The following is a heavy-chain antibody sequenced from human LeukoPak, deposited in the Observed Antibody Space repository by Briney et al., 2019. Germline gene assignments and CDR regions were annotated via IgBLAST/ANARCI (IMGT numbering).Heavy chain of an antibody. D-gene: IGHD3-22*01. CDR1: GGSISSSSYY. CDR3: ARESYYDSSGYLLRYVDY. CDR2: IYTSENT. J-gene: IGHJ4*02. V-gene: IGHV4-39*07. Sequence: PSETLPLTCTVSGGSISSSSYYWGWIRQPPGKGLEWIGRIYTSENTNYNPNPSLKSRVTISVDTSKNQFSLKLSSVTAADTAVYYCARESYYDSSGYLLRYVDYWGQGTLVTVSS.